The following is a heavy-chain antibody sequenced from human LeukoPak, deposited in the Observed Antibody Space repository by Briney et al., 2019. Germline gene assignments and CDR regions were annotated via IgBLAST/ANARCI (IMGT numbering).Heavy chain of an antibody. CDR1: GFTFSSYG. CDR2: FSYDGINK. V-gene: IGHV3-33*08. CDR3: ARGTYSNGWYYLDY. J-gene: IGHJ4*02. D-gene: IGHD6-19*01. Sequence: GGSLRLSCGASGFTFSSYGMHWVRQAPGKGLEWVAVFSYDGINKDYADFVKGRFTISRDNSKNTLYLQMNSPRAEDTAVYYCARGTYSNGWYYLDYWGQGTLVTVSS.